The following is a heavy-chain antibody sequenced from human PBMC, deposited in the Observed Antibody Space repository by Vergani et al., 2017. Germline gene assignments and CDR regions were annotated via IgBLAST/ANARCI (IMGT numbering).Heavy chain of an antibody. J-gene: IGHJ4*02. D-gene: IGHD4-17*01. CDR2: INHSGST. CDR3: AGDNTVTSATDY. Sequence: QVQLQQWGAGLLKPSETLSLTCAVYGGSFSGYYWSWIRQPPGKGLEWIGEINHSGSTNYNPSLKSRVTISVDTSKNQFSLKLSSVTAADTAVYYWAGDNTVTSATDYWGQGTLVTVSS. V-gene: IGHV4-34*01. CDR1: GGSFSGYY.